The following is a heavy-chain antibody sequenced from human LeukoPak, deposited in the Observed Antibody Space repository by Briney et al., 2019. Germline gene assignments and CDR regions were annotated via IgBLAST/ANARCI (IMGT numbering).Heavy chain of an antibody. CDR3: AKGPKQLLVRRSVWSYMDV. CDR1: GFTFSSYS. V-gene: IGHV3-21*01. CDR2: ISSSSSYI. D-gene: IGHD5/OR15-5a*01. Sequence: GGSLRLSCAASGFTFSSYSMNWVRQAPGKGLEWVSSISSSSSYIYHADSVKGRLTISRDNAKNSLYLQMNSLRAEDTAVYYCAKGPKQLLVRRSVWSYMDVWGKGTTVTIS. J-gene: IGHJ6*03.